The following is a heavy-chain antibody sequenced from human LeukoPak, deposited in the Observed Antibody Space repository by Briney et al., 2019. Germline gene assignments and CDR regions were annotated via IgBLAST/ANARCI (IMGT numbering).Heavy chain of an antibody. CDR2: ISSSGST. J-gene: IGHJ3*02. V-gene: IGHV4-61*02. CDR1: YW. D-gene: IGHD3-22*01. CDR3: ARGPYSYDSSGAFDI. Sequence: YWIGWIRQPAGKGLEWIGRISSSGSTNYNPSLKSRVTISVDTSKNQFSLKLSSVTAADTAVYFCARGPYSYDSSGAFDIWGQGTMVTVSS.